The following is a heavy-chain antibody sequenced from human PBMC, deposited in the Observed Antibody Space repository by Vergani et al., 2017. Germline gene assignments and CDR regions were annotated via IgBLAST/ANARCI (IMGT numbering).Heavy chain of an antibody. CDR1: GGTFSSYA. J-gene: IGHJ5*02. CDR3: ASTPCNDSSGYSQEWFDP. CDR2: IIPIFGIA. Sequence: QVQLVQSGAEVKKPGSSVKVSCKASGGTFSSYAISWVRQAPGQGLEWMGGIIPIFGIANYAQKFQGRVTITADNSTSPAYMGVSSLRSEDTAVYYCASTPCNDSSGYSQEWFDPWGQGTLVTVSS. D-gene: IGHD3-22*01. V-gene: IGHV1-69*17.